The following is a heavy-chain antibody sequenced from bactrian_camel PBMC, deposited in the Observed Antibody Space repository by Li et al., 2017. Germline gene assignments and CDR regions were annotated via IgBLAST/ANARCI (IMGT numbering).Heavy chain of an antibody. J-gene: IGHJ4*01. CDR2: AFRGTTTE. V-gene: IGHV3S53*01. D-gene: IGHD2*01. CDR1: G. Sequence: HVQLVESGGGSVQAGGSLRLSCEVSGLGWYRQAPGKQREWVAAAFRGTTTEYLADNVKGRFTLSHVNANNTLHLQMNSLKPEDTAVYYCAADLGWCGSRPLQREFRNWGQGTQVTVS. CDR3: AADLGWCGSRPLQREFRN.